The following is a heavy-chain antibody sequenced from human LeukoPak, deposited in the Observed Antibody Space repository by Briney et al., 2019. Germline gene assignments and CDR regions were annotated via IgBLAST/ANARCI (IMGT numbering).Heavy chain of an antibody. Sequence: GRSLRLSCAASGFTFSSYAMHWVRQAPGKGLEWVAVISYDGSNKYYADSVKGRFTISRDNSKNTLYLQMNSLRAEDTAVYYCASGWVYDYVWGSYVPSDYWGQGTLVTVSS. CDR1: GFTFSSYA. CDR2: ISYDGSNK. J-gene: IGHJ4*02. V-gene: IGHV3-30*04. D-gene: IGHD3-16*01. CDR3: ASGWVYDYVWGSYVPSDY.